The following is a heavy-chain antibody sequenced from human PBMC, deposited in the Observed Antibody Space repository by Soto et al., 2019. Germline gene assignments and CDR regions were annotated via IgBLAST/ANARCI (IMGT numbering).Heavy chain of an antibody. CDR3: ARQRASASSFDY. D-gene: IGHD6-6*01. CDR2: IDPSDSYT. CDR1: GYSFTIYW. J-gene: IGHJ4*02. Sequence: GESLKISCKGSGYSFTIYWISWVRQMPGKGLEWMGRIDPSDSYTNYSPSFQGHVTISADKSISTAYLQWSSLKASDTAMYYCARQRASASSFDYWGLGTLVTVSS. V-gene: IGHV5-10-1*01.